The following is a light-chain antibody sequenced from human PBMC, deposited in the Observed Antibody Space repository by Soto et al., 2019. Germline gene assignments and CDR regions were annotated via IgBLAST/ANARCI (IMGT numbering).Light chain of an antibody. Sequence: IGMTQSAATLSVSQGERATLSCRASQSVSSNLAWYQQKPGQAPRLLIYGASTRATGIPARFSGSGSGTEFTLTISSPQSEDFAVYYCQQYNNWPRTFAQGTKVDIK. CDR3: QQYNNWPRT. CDR1: QSVSSN. CDR2: GAS. J-gene: IGKJ1*01. V-gene: IGKV3-15*01.